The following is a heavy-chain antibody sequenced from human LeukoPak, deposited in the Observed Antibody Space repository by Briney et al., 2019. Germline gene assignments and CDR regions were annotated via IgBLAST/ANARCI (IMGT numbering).Heavy chain of an antibody. Sequence: PPGGSLRLSCAASGFSLSSYEMNWVRQAPGKGLEWVSYMSSSGGTIYYADSVKGRFTISRDNGKNSLYLQMNSLRAEDTAVYYCARGMTGSYFGHFDYWGQGTLVTVSS. D-gene: IGHD1-26*01. CDR3: ARGMTGSYFGHFDY. CDR1: GFSLSSYE. V-gene: IGHV3-48*03. CDR2: MSSSGGTI. J-gene: IGHJ4*02.